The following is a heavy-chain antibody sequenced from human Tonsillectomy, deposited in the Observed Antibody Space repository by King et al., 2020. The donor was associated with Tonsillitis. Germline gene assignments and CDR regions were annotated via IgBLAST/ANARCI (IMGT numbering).Heavy chain of an antibody. CDR1: GFTFSSYS. CDR3: ARGISVTDPFDC. Sequence: VQLVESGGGLVKPGGSLRLSCAGFGFTFSSYSMNWVRQAPGKGLEWVASINSASDYIYYRDSVKGRFTISRDNAENSLFLQMDSLRAEDTAVYYCARGISVTDPFDCWGQGTLVTVSS. V-gene: IGHV3-21*01. CDR2: INSASDYI. D-gene: IGHD2-21*02. J-gene: IGHJ4*02.